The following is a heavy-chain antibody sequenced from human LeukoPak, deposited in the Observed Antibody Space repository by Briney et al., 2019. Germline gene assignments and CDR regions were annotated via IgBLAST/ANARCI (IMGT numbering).Heavy chain of an antibody. CDR3: ARSHPMVRGVMLLDY. CDR1: GYTFTGYY. Sequence: VASVKVSCKASGYTFTGYYMHWVRQPPGQGLEWMGWINPNSGGTNYAQKFQGRVTMTRDTSISTAYMELSRLRSDDTAVYYCARSHPMVRGVMLLDYWGQGTLVTVSS. V-gene: IGHV1-2*02. J-gene: IGHJ4*02. CDR2: INPNSGGT. D-gene: IGHD3-10*01.